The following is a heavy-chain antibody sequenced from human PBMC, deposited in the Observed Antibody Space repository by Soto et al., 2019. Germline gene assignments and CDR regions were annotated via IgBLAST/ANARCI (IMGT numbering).Heavy chain of an antibody. CDR1: GYTFTSYG. Sequence: GASVKVSCNASGYTFTSYGISWGRQAPGQGLEWRGWINPNSGGTNYAQKFQGRVTMTRDTSISTAYMELSRLRSDDTAVYYCARSGSSASYYGMDVWGQGTTVTVSS. J-gene: IGHJ6*02. CDR3: ARSGSSASYYGMDV. D-gene: IGHD1-26*01. CDR2: INPNSGGT. V-gene: IGHV1-2*02.